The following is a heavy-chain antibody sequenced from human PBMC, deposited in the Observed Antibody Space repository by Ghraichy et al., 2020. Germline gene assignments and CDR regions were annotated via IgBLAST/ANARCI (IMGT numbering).Heavy chain of an antibody. CDR2: MYHDGHT. J-gene: IGHJ6*02. D-gene: IGHD1-26*01. CDR1: GGSINSLYY. Sequence: SETLSLTCTVSGGSINSLYYWGWIRQSPGKGLEWIGSMYHDGHTYYSPSIKSRVTISVDMSQKHFSLKVDSVTATDTAVYFCASRVGDTPNYYNGLDVWGQGTTVTVSS. V-gene: IGHV4-38-2*02. CDR3: ASRVGDTPNYYNGLDV.